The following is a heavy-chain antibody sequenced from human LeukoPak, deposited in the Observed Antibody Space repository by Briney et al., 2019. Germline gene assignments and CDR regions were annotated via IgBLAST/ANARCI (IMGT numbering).Heavy chain of an antibody. Sequence: GGSLRLSCAASGFTFSSFAMSWVRKAPGKGLEWVSAISGSGGSTYYADSVKGRFTISRDNSKNTLYLQMNSLRAEDTAVYYCAKGDSSGWYYAFDIWGQGTMVTVSS. CDR2: ISGSGGST. CDR3: AKGDSSGWYYAFDI. D-gene: IGHD6-19*01. V-gene: IGHV3-23*01. CDR1: GFTFSSFA. J-gene: IGHJ3*02.